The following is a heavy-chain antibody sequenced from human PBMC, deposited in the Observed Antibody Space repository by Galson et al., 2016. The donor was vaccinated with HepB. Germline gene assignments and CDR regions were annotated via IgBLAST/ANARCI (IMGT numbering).Heavy chain of an antibody. CDR3: ARGRYSSGLYNWFDP. CDR2: IYSGGGT. D-gene: IGHD6-19*01. Sequence: SLRLSCAASGFTVSSNYMSWVRQAPGKGLEWVSVIYSGGGTYYADSVKGRFTISRDNSKNTLYLQMNSLRAEDTAVYYCARGRYSSGLYNWFDPWGQGTLVTVSS. V-gene: IGHV3-53*01. J-gene: IGHJ5*02. CDR1: GFTVSSNY.